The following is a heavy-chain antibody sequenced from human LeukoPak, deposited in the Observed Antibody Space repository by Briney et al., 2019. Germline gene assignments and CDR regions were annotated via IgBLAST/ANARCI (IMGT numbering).Heavy chain of an antibody. CDR1: GFTFSSYA. D-gene: IGHD5-18*01. Sequence: GGSLRLSCAASGFTFSSYAMHWVRQAPGKGLEWVAVISYDGSNKYYADSVKGRFTISRDNSKNTLYLQMNSLRAEDTAVYYCAKDSYDPLPGYWGQGTLVTVSS. CDR2: ISYDGSNK. CDR3: AKDSYDPLPGY. V-gene: IGHV3-30-3*01. J-gene: IGHJ4*02.